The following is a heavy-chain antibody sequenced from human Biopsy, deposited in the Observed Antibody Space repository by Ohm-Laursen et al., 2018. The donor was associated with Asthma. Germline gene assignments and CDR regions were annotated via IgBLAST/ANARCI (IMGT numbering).Heavy chain of an antibody. J-gene: IGHJ4*02. CDR2: ISLNTGDA. Sequence: SVKVSCKTSGFPFTAYYIHWVRQAPGQGLEWMGWISLNTGDANLAQKFRGWVTMTRDTSISTAYLVLSGLKSHDTAVYYCARAPYSDAIDSWGQGTLVTVYS. D-gene: IGHD1-26*01. CDR3: ARAPYSDAIDS. V-gene: IGHV1-2*04. CDR1: GFPFTAYY.